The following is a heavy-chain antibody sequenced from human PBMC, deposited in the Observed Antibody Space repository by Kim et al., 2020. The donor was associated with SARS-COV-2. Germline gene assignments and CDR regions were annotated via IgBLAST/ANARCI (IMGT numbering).Heavy chain of an antibody. Sequence: TSYADSVKGRFTISRDNSKNTVHLQMNSLRAEDTAIYFCTKCVTVGTRPEYWGQGTLVTVSS. V-gene: IGHV3-23*01. CDR2: T. J-gene: IGHJ4*02. D-gene: IGHD1-20*01. CDR3: TKCVTVGTRPEY.